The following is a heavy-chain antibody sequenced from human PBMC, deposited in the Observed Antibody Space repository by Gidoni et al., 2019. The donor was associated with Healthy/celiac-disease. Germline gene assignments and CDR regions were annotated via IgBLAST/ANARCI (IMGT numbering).Heavy chain of an antibody. CDR3: AREAYSSGWYWFDP. Sequence: QVQLQQWVAGLLKLSETLSLTCAVYGGSFSGYYWLWIRQPPGKGLEWIGEINHSGSTNYNPSLKSRVTISVDTSKNQFSLKLSSVTAADTAVYYCAREAYSSGWYWFDPWGQGTLVTVSS. CDR1: GGSFSGYY. D-gene: IGHD6-19*01. V-gene: IGHV4-34*01. J-gene: IGHJ5*02. CDR2: INHSGST.